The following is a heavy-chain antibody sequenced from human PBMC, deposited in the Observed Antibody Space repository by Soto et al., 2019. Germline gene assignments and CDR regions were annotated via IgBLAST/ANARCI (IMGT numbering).Heavy chain of an antibody. V-gene: IGHV4-59*01. CDR3: ASSRGGYFDY. CDR1: GGSISSYY. J-gene: IGHJ4*02. Sequence: QVQLQESGPGLVKPSETLSLTCTVSGGSISSYYWSWIRQPPGKGLEWIGYINYSGSTNNNPSLKRRVTISVDTSKTPCSLNLSPVSAADTAVDYCASSRGGYFDYWGQGTLVTVAS. D-gene: IGHD2-15*01. CDR2: INYSGST.